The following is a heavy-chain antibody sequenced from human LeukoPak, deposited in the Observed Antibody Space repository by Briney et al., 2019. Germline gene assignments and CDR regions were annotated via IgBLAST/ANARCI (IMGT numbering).Heavy chain of an antibody. V-gene: IGHV1-69*13. CDR2: IIPIFGTA. CDR1: GGTFSSYA. J-gene: IGHJ5*02. D-gene: IGHD4-17*01. CDR3: ARDYGDYMGVNWFDP. Sequence: GASVKVSCKASGGTFSSYAISWVRQAPGQGLEWMGGIIPIFGTANYAQKFQGRVTITADESTSTAYMELSSLRSEDTAVYYCARDYGDYMGVNWFDPWGQGTLVTVSS.